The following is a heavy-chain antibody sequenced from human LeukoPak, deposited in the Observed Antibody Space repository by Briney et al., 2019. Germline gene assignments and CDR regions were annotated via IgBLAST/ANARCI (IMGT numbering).Heavy chain of an antibody. CDR2: IIPIFGTA. D-gene: IGHD3-22*01. Sequence: GASVKVSCKASGGTFSSYAISWVRQAPGQGLEWMGGIIPIFGTANYAQKFQGRVTITADESTSTAYMELSSLRSDDTAVYYCAVEYYYDSSGYWDAFDIWGQGTMVTVSS. J-gene: IGHJ3*02. CDR1: GGTFSSYA. V-gene: IGHV1-69*13. CDR3: AVEYYYDSSGYWDAFDI.